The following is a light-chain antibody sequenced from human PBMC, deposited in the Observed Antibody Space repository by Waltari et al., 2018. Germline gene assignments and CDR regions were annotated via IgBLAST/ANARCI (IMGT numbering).Light chain of an antibody. CDR3: CSFEGEHPVL. CDR1: IIDDGGCNF. Sequence: QSDLTQLRAVSVSPGQSVTISCTGTIIDDGGCNFFAGYQQYPGKAPKLTIYDRNKPTSGVPDSFSASKSRTTVSLTICGIRAEAEFAYSCCSFEGEHPVLFGGQPKLTVL. J-gene: IGLJ2*01. CDR2: DRN. V-gene: IGLV2-11*01.